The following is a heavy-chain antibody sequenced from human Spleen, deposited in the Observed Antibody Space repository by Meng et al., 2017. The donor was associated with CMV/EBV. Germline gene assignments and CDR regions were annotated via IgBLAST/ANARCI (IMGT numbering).Heavy chain of an antibody. V-gene: IGHV3-30*04. CDR1: GFTFGSYP. J-gene: IGHJ6*02. CDR2: MSFDGSDK. CDR3: ARENGMDV. Sequence: GESLKISCAASGFTFGSYPMFWVRQAPGKGLEWVSYMSFDGSDKTYAQSVEGRFTISRDNAKNSLYLQMNSLRAEDTAVYYCARENGMDVWGQGTTVTVSS.